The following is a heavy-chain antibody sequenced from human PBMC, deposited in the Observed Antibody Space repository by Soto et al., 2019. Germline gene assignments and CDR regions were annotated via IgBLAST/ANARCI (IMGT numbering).Heavy chain of an antibody. CDR1: GFTFTSSA. V-gene: IGHV1-58*02. CDR3: AADAILRFSKKNYYMDV. J-gene: IGHJ6*03. Sequence: ASVKVSCKASGFTFTSSAMQWVRQARGQRLEWIGWIVVGSGNTNYAQKFQERVTITRDMSTSTAYMELSSLRSEDTAVYYCAADAILRFSKKNYYMDVWGKGTTVTVSS. CDR2: IVVGSGNT. D-gene: IGHD3-3*01.